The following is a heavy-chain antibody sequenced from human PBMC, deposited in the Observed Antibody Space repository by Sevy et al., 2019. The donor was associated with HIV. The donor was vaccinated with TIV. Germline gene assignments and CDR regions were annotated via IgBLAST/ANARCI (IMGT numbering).Heavy chain of an antibody. J-gene: IGHJ3*02. Sequence: GGSLRLSCAASGFTFSNAWMSWVRQAPGKGLEWVGRIKSKTDGGTTDYAAPVKGRFTISRDDSKNTLYLQMNSLKTEDTAVYYCTTDHIVVGAFDIWGQGTMVTVSS. CDR3: TTDHIVVGAFDI. D-gene: IGHD2-21*01. CDR1: GFTFSNAW. CDR2: IKSKTDGGTT. V-gene: IGHV3-15*01.